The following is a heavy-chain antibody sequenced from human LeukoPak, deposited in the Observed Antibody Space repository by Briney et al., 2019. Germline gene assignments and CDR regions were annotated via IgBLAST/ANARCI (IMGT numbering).Heavy chain of an antibody. V-gene: IGHV4-34*01. D-gene: IGHD6-13*01. CDR3: ARGGIAAAGFAPREYYFDY. Sequence: SETLSLTCAVYGGSFSGYYWSWIRQPPGKGLEWIGEINHSGGTNYNPSLKSRVTISVDTSKNQFSLKLSSVTAADTAVYYCARGGIAAAGFAPREYYFDYWGQGTLVTVSS. CDR2: INHSGGT. CDR1: GGSFSGYY. J-gene: IGHJ4*02.